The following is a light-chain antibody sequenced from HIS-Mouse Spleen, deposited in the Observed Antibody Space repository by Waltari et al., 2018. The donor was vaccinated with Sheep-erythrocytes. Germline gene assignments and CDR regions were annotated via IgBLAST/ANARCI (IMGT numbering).Light chain of an antibody. CDR1: KLGDKY. J-gene: IGLJ2*01. V-gene: IGLV3-1*01. CDR2: QDT. CDR3: QAWDSSIVV. Sequence: SSELTQPPSVSVSPGQTASITCSGDKLGDKYACWYQQKPGHSPVLVIYQDTTRPSGIPERFSGSNSGNTATLTISGTQAMDEADYYCQAWDSSIVVFGGGTKLTVL.